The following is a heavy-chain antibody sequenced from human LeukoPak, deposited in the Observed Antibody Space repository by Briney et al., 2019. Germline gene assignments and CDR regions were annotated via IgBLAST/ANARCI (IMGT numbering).Heavy chain of an antibody. CDR1: GGSISSRHHY. Sequence: PSETLSLTCTVSGGSISSRHHYWTWIRQHPGKGLEWIGFIYYSGRTFYNPSLKSRITISIDTSENQFSLKLSSVTAADTAVYFCGRLGSNGWQYFSGLDAWGQGTTVTVSS. CDR2: IYYSGRT. CDR3: GRLGSNGWQYFSGLDA. J-gene: IGHJ6*02. V-gene: IGHV4-31*03. D-gene: IGHD6-19*01.